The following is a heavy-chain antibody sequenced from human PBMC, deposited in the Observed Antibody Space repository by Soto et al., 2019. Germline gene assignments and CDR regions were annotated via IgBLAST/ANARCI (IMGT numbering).Heavy chain of an antibody. V-gene: IGHV3-30*18. CDR2: ISYDGSNK. Sequence: QVQLVESGGGVVQPGRSLRLSCAASGFTFSSYGMHWVRQAPGKGLEWVAVISYDGSNKYYADSVKGRFTISRDNSKNTLYLQMNSLRAEDTAVYYCAKDAEARNWYFDLWGRGTLVTVSS. CDR1: GFTFSSYG. CDR3: AKDAEARNWYFDL. J-gene: IGHJ2*01.